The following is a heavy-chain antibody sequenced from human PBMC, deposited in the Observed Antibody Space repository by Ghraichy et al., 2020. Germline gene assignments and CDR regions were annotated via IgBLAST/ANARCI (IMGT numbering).Heavy chain of an antibody. CDR1: GFTFSSYW. V-gene: IGHV3-74*01. Sequence: GGSLRLSCAASGFTFSSYWMHWVRQAPGKGLVWVSRINSDGSSTSYADSVKGRFTISRDNAKNTLYLQMNSLRAEDTAVYYCATIFSYSSSWYSPSKDYWGQGTLVTVSS. D-gene: IGHD6-13*01. J-gene: IGHJ4*02. CDR2: INSDGSST. CDR3: ATIFSYSSSWYSPSKDY.